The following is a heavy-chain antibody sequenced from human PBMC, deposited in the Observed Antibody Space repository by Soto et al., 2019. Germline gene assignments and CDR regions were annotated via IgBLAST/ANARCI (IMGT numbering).Heavy chain of an antibody. CDR3: AKVAHTHYYDTSGYQDGMDV. Sequence: QVQLVESGGGVVQPGRSLRLSCAASGFTFSSYGMHWVRQAPGKGLEWVAVISYDGSNKYYADSVKGRFTISRDNSKNTLYLQMNSLRAEDTAVYYCAKVAHTHYYDTSGYQDGMDVWGQGTTVTVSS. CDR1: GFTFSSYG. J-gene: IGHJ6*02. CDR2: ISYDGSNK. D-gene: IGHD3-22*01. V-gene: IGHV3-30*18.